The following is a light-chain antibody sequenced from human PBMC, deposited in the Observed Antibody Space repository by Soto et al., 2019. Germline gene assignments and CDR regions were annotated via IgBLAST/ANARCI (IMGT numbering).Light chain of an antibody. Sequence: EIVLTQSPGTLSLSPGERATLSCRASQSITSRYLAWYQQKPGQAPRLLIYGASTRATGIPARFSGSGSGTEFTLTISSLQSEDFAVYYCQQYNNWTPITFGQGTRLEI. V-gene: IGKV3-15*01. CDR2: GAS. CDR3: QQYNNWTPIT. CDR1: QSITSRY. J-gene: IGKJ5*01.